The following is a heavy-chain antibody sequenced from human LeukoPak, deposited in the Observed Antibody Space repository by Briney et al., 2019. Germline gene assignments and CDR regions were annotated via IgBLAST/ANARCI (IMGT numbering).Heavy chain of an antibody. CDR2: IYYSGST. D-gene: IGHD3-9*01. CDR1: GGSISSYY. Sequence: SETLSLTCTVSGGSISSYYWSWIRQPPGKGLEWIGYIYYSGSTNYNPSLKSRVTISVDTSKNQFSLKLSSVTAADTAVYYCARALSSPLLRYFDWFEFTRNWFDPWGQGTLVTVSS. V-gene: IGHV4-59*01. CDR3: ARALSSPLLRYFDWFEFTRNWFDP. J-gene: IGHJ5*02.